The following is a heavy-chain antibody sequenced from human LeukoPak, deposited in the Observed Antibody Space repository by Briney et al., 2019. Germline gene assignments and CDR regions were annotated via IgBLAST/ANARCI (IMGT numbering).Heavy chain of an antibody. CDR1: GGSISSGGYS. CDR3: ARGRIYDSSGYNRNDAFDI. J-gene: IGHJ3*02. D-gene: IGHD3-22*01. V-gene: IGHV4-30-2*01. CDR2: IYHSGST. Sequence: PSETLSLTCAVSGGSISSGGYSWSWIRQPPGEGLEWIGYIYHSGSTYYNPSLKSRVTISVDRSKNQFSLKLSSVTAADTAVYYCARGRIYDSSGYNRNDAFDIWGQGTMVTVSS.